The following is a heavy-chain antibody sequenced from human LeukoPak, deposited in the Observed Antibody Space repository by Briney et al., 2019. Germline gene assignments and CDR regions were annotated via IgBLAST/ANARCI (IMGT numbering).Heavy chain of an antibody. V-gene: IGHV4-31*03. CDR2: IYYSGST. Sequence: SQTLSLTCTVPGGSISSGGYYWSWIRQHPGKGLEWIGYIYYSGSTYYNPSLKSRVTISVDTSKNQFSLKLSSVTAADTAVYYCARGDFWSGPFDYWGQGTLVTVSS. J-gene: IGHJ4*02. CDR1: GGSISSGGYY. CDR3: ARGDFWSGPFDY. D-gene: IGHD3-3*01.